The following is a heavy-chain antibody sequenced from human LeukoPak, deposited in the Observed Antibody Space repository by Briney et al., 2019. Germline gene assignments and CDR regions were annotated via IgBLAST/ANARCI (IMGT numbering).Heavy chain of an antibody. CDR3: ARVHFDILTGYSYFDY. D-gene: IGHD3-9*01. CDR1: LCTLPTYA. V-gene: IGHV1-18*01. CDR2: ISAYNDNT. J-gene: IGHJ4*02. Sequence: ASVKVSCLASLCTLPTYASSGVRQAPGQGLEWMGWISAYNDNTKYAQELQRRVTMTTDTSTRTAYMELRSLRSDDTAVYYCARVHFDILTGYSYFDYWGQGTLVTVSS.